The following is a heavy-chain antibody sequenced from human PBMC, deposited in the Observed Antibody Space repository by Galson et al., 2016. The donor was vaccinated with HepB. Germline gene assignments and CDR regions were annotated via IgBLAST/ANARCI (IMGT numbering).Heavy chain of an antibody. CDR1: GFTFSDHY. D-gene: IGHD1-26*01. J-gene: IGHJ6*02. CDR3: TRGASGTYGAGHVDYYYGMDV. Sequence: SLRLSCAASGFTFSDHYMDWVRQSPGKGLEWVGRSRNKVNGYTTEYAASVKGRFTVSRDDSKNSVYLQMNSLETEDTAVYYCTRGASGTYGAGHVDYYYGMDVWGQGTTVTVSS. V-gene: IGHV3-72*01. CDR2: SRNKVNGYTT.